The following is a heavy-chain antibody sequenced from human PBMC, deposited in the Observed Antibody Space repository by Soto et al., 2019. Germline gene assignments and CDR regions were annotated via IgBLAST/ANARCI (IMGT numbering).Heavy chain of an antibody. D-gene: IGHD3-22*01. V-gene: IGHV4-34*01. CDR3: SHRAYDTNGYYRFDP. CDR1: GGSFSGHS. Sequence: KPSETLSLTCAVYGGSFSGHSWTWIRQSPGKGLEWIGDINHSGRVNYSPSLKSRVTISLDTSKNQFSLTLSAVTAADTAMYYCSHRAYDTNGYYRFDPWGQGTLVTVSS. J-gene: IGHJ5*01. CDR2: INHSGRV.